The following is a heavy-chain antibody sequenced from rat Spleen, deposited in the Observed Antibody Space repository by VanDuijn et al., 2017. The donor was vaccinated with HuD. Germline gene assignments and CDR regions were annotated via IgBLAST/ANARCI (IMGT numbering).Heavy chain of an antibody. CDR1: GFTFSYHY. CDR3: VRYYYDGSYYVMDA. D-gene: IGHD1-12*02. V-gene: IGHV5-25*01. CDR2: ISIGGGKT. Sequence: EVQLVESGGGLVQPGRSMKLSCTASGFTFSYHYMAWVRQAPAKGLEWVASISIGGGKTYYRDSVKGRFTISRDDAINTLYLQLDSLRSDDTATYYCVRYYYDGSYYVMDAWGQGASVTVSS. J-gene: IGHJ4*01.